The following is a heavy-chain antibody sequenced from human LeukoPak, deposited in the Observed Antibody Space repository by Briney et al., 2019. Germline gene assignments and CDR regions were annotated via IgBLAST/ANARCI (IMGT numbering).Heavy chain of an antibody. CDR2: IIPIFGTA. CDR1: GGTFSSYA. V-gene: IGHV1-69*01. D-gene: IGHD3-16*02. CDR3: ARGLRLGELSLDFHY. J-gene: IGHJ4*02. Sequence: SVKVSCKASGGTFSSYAISWVRQAPGQGLEWMGGIIPIFGTANYAQKFQGRVTITADESTSTAYMELSSLRSEDTAVYYCARGLRLGELSLDFHYWGQGTLVTVSS.